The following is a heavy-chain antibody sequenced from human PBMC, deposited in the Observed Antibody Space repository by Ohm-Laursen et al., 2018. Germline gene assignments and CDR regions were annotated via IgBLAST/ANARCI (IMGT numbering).Heavy chain of an antibody. Sequence: GSLRLSCAASGFTFSSYEMNWIRQAPGKGLECVSYISDSGNIIYYADSVKGRFTISRDNAKKSLYLQMNSLRAEDTAVYYCARDSGHSGYEFDYWGQGTLVTVSS. CDR2: ISDSGNII. V-gene: IGHV3-48*03. D-gene: IGHD3-22*01. J-gene: IGHJ4*02. CDR1: GFTFSSYE. CDR3: ARDSGHSGYEFDY.